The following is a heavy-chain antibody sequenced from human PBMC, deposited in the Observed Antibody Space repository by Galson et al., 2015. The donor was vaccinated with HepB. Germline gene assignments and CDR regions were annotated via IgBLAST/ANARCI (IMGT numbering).Heavy chain of an antibody. J-gene: IGHJ3*02. D-gene: IGHD3-22*01. CDR3: AKDPKVLHYYDVGGNAFEI. CDR2: ISGSGGST. Sequence: SLRLSCAASGFTFSSYAMSWVRQAPGKGLEWVSAISGSGGSTYYADSVKGRFTISRDNSKNTLYLQMNSLRAEDTAVYYCAKDPKVLHYYDVGGNAFEIWGQGTMVTVSS. V-gene: IGHV3-23*01. CDR1: GFTFSSYA.